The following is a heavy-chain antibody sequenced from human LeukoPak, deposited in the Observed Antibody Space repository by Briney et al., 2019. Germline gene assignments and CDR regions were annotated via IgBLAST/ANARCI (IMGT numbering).Heavy chain of an antibody. CDR1: GFTFTSYG. Sequence: GSLRLSCTASGFTFTSYGMNWVRQAPGKGLEWVSFIDTSGSYIYYGDSLKGRVTISRDNAKNSLYLQMNGLRAEDTAVYYCARVGSGVAADDYWGQGTLVTVSS. V-gene: IGHV3-21*01. CDR2: IDTSGSYI. J-gene: IGHJ4*02. D-gene: IGHD2-2*01. CDR3: ARVGSGVAADDY.